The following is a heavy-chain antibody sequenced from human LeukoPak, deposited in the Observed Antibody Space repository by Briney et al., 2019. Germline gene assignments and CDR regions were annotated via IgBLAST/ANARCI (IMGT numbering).Heavy chain of an antibody. D-gene: IGHD2-2*01. Sequence: PGGSLRLSCAASGFTVSRNYMSWVRPAPGKGLEWVSVIYSGGSAYYADSVKGRFTISRDNSKHTLYLEMNSLRAEDTAVYYCARRIIPAAGPPFDYWGGGTLVTVS. CDR3: ARRIIPAAGPPFDY. V-gene: IGHV3-66*04. J-gene: IGHJ4*02. CDR2: IYSGGSA. CDR1: GFTVSRNY.